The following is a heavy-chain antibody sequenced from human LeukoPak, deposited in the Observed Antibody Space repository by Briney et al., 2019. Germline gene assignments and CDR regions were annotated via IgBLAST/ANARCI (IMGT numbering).Heavy chain of an antibody. CDR3: ARTLAAPALYDAFDI. J-gene: IGHJ3*02. CDR2: INHGGST. D-gene: IGHD6-6*01. V-gene: IGHV4-34*01. CDR1: GGSFSGYY. Sequence: SETLSLTCAVCGGSFSGYYWSWIRQPPGKGLEWIGEINHGGSTNYNPSLKSRVTMSVDTSKNQFSLKLSSLTAADTAVYYCARTLAAPALYDAFDISGQGTMVTVSS.